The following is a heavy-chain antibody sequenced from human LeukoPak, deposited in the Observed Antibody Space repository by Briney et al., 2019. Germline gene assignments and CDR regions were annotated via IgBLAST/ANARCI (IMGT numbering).Heavy chain of an antibody. CDR1: GGSISSGGYY. V-gene: IGHV4-31*03. Sequence: PSETLSLTCTVSGGSISSGGYYWSWIRQHPGKGLEWIGYTYYSGSTYYNPSLKSRVTISVDTSKNQFSLKLSSVTAADTAVYYCARVLGYCSSTSCYKAPECSGGSCYSGFDYWGQGTLVTVSS. CDR3: ARVLGYCSSTSCYKAPECSGGSCYSGFDY. D-gene: IGHD2-2*02. J-gene: IGHJ4*02. CDR2: TYYSGST.